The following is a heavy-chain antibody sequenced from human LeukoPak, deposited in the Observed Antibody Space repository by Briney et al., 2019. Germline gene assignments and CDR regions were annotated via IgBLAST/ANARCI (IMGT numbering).Heavy chain of an antibody. Sequence: GESLNISCKGSGYSFTTYWIGWVRQMPGKGLEWMGIIYPGDSDTRYSPSFQGQVTISADKSSSTAYLQWSSLKASDTAIYYCARGSIVGATRNYFDYWGQGTLVTVSS. D-gene: IGHD1-26*01. J-gene: IGHJ4*02. CDR1: GYSFTTYW. V-gene: IGHV5-51*01. CDR2: IYPGDSDT. CDR3: ARGSIVGATRNYFDY.